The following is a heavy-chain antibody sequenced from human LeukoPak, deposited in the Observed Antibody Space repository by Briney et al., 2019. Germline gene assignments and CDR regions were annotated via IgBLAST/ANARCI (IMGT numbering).Heavy chain of an antibody. CDR1: GYTFTSYD. CDR3: ARVNCSSTSCRSKFLDY. Sequence: ASVKVSCKASGYTFTSYDINWVRQATGQGLEWMGWMNPNSANTGYAQKFQGRVTMTRNTSISTAYMELSSLRSEDTAVYYCARVNCSSTSCRSKFLDYWDQGTLVTVSS. D-gene: IGHD2-2*01. CDR2: MNPNSANT. J-gene: IGHJ4*02. V-gene: IGHV1-8*01.